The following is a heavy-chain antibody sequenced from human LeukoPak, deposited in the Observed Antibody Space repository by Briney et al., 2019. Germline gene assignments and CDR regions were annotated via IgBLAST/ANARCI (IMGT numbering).Heavy chain of an antibody. CDR1: GGSISSSSYY. D-gene: IGHD3-22*01. J-gene: IGHJ3*02. CDR2: IYYSGST. V-gene: IGHV4-39*01. Sequence: SETLSLTCTVSGGSISSSSYYWGWIRQPSGKGLEWIGSIYYSGSTYYNPSLQSRVTISVDTSKNQFSLKLSSVTAADTAVYYCARGHSSGYYNAFDIWGQGTMVTVSS. CDR3: ARGHSSGYYNAFDI.